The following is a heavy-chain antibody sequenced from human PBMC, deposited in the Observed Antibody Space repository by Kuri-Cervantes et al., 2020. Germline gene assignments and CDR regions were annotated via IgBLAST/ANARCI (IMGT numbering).Heavy chain of an antibody. CDR3: ARDFPPHYSSSVPDAFDI. Sequence: GESLKISCAASGFTFSSYGMHWVRQAPGKGLEWVAVIWYDGSNKYYADPVKGRFTISRDNAKNSLYLQMNSLRAEDTAVYYCARDFPPHYSSSVPDAFDIWGQGTMVTVSS. V-gene: IGHV3-33*01. J-gene: IGHJ3*02. D-gene: IGHD6-6*01. CDR2: IWYDGSNK. CDR1: GFTFSSYG.